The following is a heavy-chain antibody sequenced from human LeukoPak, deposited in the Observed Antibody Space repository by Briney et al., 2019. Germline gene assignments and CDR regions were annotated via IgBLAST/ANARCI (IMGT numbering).Heavy chain of an antibody. CDR2: INHSGIT. V-gene: IGHV4-34*01. J-gene: IGHJ4*02. D-gene: IGHD6-19*01. CDR1: GGSFSGYY. Sequence: KTSETLSLTCAVYGGSFSGYYWSWIRQPPGKGLEWIGEINHSGITNYNPSLKSRVTISVDTSKNQFSLKLSSVTAADTAVYYCARGPLSLYSSGWARRFDYWGQGTLVTVSS. CDR3: ARGPLSLYSSGWARRFDY.